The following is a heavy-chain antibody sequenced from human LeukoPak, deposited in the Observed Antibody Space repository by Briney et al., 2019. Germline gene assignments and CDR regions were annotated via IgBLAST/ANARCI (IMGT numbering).Heavy chain of an antibody. D-gene: IGHD6-6*01. J-gene: IGHJ4*02. CDR2: IYTSGST. CDR3: ARQPRRGHSSSSGEED. V-gene: IGHV4-61*02. Sequence: SETLSLTCAVSGGSISSGSYYWSWIRQPAGKGLEWIGRIYTSGSTNYNPPLKSRVTISVDTSKNQFSLKLSSVTAADTAVYYCARQPRRGHSSSSGEEDWGQGTLVTV. CDR1: GGSISSGSYY.